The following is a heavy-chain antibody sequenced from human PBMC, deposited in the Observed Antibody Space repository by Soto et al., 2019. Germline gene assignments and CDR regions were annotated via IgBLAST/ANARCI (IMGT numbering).Heavy chain of an antibody. Sequence: PWESLSLTCAVSGLTFSGYSWSWIRQPPGKGLEWIGGISISGGTNYNQSLKSRFTISVDTSKNTFSLKLSSLSGADTAVYYCARLTITMEYWGQGKLFTV. CDR1: GLTFSGYS. V-gene: IGHV4-34*01. CDR3: ARLTITMEY. CDR2: ISISGGT. J-gene: IGHJ1*01. D-gene: IGHD3-10*01.